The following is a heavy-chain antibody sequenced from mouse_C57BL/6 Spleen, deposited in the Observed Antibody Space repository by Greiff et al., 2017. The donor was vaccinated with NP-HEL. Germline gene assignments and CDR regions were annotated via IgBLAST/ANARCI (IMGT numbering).Heavy chain of an antibody. CDR1: GYTFTSYW. Sequence: QVQLQQPGAELVRPGSSVKLSCKASGYTFTSYWMHWVKQRPIQGLEWIGNIDPSDSETPYNQKFKDKATLTVDKSSSTAYMQLSSLTSEDSAVYYCAKGFAYWGQGTLVTVSA. V-gene: IGHV1-52*01. CDR3: AKGFAY. CDR2: IDPSDSET. J-gene: IGHJ3*01.